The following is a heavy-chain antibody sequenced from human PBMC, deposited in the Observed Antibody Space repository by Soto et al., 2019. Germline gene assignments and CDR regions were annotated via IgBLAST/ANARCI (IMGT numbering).Heavy chain of an antibody. Sequence: GGSLRLSCAASGFTFTTYAMSWVRQAPGKGLEWVSAISGSGGRTYYADSVKGRFTISRDNSKNTLYLQMNSLRAEDTALYYCVKSGGYCSSTSCQKGAFDIWGQGTLVTVSS. J-gene: IGHJ3*02. V-gene: IGHV3-23*01. CDR3: VKSGGYCSSTSCQKGAFDI. D-gene: IGHD2-2*01. CDR1: GFTFTTYA. CDR2: ISGSGGRT.